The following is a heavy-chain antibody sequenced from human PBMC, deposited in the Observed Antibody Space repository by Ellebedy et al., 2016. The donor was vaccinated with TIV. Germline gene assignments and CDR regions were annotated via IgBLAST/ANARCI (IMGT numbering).Heavy chain of an antibody. D-gene: IGHD5-24*01. J-gene: IGHJ4*02. CDR2: IVPTFGTT. V-gene: IGHV1-69*13. CDR1: GGSFRNTD. Sequence: AASVKVSCNASGGSFRNTDINWARQAPGQGPEWMGQIVPTFGTTNYAQTFQGRVTISADESTNTAHMELSSLGSEDTAIYYCARVNRAKDGSFDSWGQGTLVTVSS. CDR3: ARVNRAKDGSFDS.